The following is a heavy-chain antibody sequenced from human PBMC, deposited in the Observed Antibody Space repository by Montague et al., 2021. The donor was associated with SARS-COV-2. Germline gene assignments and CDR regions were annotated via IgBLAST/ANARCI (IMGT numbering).Heavy chain of an antibody. D-gene: IGHD2-2*01. CDR2: IDWNDDK. Sequence: PALVKPTQTLTLTCTFSGFSLSTRGVGVGWIRQPPGKALEWLTLIDWNDDKRYRPSLKSRLTITKDTSKNQVVLTMTNLDPVDTATYYCAHRPIVVGSAGIPCFAFDMWGPGTMVTVSS. J-gene: IGHJ3*02. CDR3: AHRPIVVGSAGIPCFAFDM. CDR1: GFSLSTRGVG. V-gene: IGHV2-5*01.